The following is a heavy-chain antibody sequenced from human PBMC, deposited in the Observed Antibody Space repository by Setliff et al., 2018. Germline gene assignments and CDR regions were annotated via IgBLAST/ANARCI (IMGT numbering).Heavy chain of an antibody. CDR2: MNPNSGNT. D-gene: IGHD5-18*01. CDR1: GYTFTSYD. J-gene: IGHJ4*02. Sequence: GASVNVSCKASGYTFTSYDINWVRQATGQGLEWMGWMNPNSGNTGYAQKFQGRVTMTRNTSISTAYMELSSLRSEDTAVYYCARRVGSVGIQLPDYWGQGTLVTVSS. V-gene: IGHV1-8*02. CDR3: ARRVGSVGIQLPDY.